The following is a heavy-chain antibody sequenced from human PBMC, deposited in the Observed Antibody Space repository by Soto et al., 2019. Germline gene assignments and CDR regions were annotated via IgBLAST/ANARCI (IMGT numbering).Heavy chain of an antibody. J-gene: IGHJ5*02. CDR3: ARDGRRFSTPQVWFDP. V-gene: IGHV1-69*06. D-gene: IGHD3-3*01. CDR1: GGTFSSYA. Sequence: ASVKVSCKASGGTFSSYAISWVRQAPGQGLEWMGGIIPIFGTANYAQKFQGRVTITADKSTGTAYMELSSLRSEDTAVYYCARDGRRFSTPQVWFDPWGQGTLVTVSS. CDR2: IIPIFGTA.